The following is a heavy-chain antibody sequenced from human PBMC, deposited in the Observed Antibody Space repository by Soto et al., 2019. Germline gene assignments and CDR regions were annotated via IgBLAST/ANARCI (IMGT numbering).Heavy chain of an antibody. CDR3: ARDVYGDYTFDS. J-gene: IGHJ4*02. CDR2: IESGGNS. V-gene: IGHV3-53*01. CDR1: GFSVSENY. Sequence: GGSLRLSCVASGFSVSENYMNWVRQVPGKGLEWVSVIESGGNSYYADSVKGRFIISRDNSKNTVFLQMNSLRADDTAVYHCARDVYGDYTFDSWGQGTLVTVSS. D-gene: IGHD4-17*01.